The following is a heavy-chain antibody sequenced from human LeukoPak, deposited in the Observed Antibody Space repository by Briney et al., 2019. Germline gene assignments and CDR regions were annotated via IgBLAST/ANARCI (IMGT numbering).Heavy chain of an antibody. CDR1: GYNFFTYG. CDR3: ARERRGITIFGVAKYGMDV. CDR2: INPNSGGT. J-gene: IGHJ6*02. D-gene: IGHD3-3*01. V-gene: IGHV1-2*04. Sequence: ASVTVSFKASGYNFFTYGITWVRQAPGQGLEWMGWINPNSGGTNYAQKFQGWVTMTRDTSISTAYMELSRLRSDDTAVYYCARERRGITIFGVAKYGMDVWGQGTTVTVSS.